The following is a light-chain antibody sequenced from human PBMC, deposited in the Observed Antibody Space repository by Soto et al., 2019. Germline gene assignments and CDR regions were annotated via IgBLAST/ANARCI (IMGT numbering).Light chain of an antibody. CDR1: QSISTY. V-gene: IGKV3-15*01. J-gene: IGKJ1*01. Sequence: IVLTQSPATLSLSPGERATLSCRAGQSISTYLAWYQQKSGQAPRLLIYGASTRATGIPARFSGSGSGTEFTLTISSLQSEDFAVYYCQQYNNWPRTFGQGTKVDIK. CDR3: QQYNNWPRT. CDR2: GAS.